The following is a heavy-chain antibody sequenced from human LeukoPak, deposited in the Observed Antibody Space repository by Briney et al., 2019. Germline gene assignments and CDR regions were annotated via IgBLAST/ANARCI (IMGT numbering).Heavy chain of an antibody. Sequence: GGSLRLSYAASGFTVSSNYMSWVRQAPGKGLEWVSVIYSGGSTYYADSVKGRFTISRDNSKNTLYLQMNSLRAEDTAVYYCARDSGYSGYDFDYWGQGTLVTVSS. CDR3: ARDSGYSGYDFDY. J-gene: IGHJ4*02. D-gene: IGHD5-12*01. V-gene: IGHV3-66*02. CDR1: GFTVSSNY. CDR2: IYSGGST.